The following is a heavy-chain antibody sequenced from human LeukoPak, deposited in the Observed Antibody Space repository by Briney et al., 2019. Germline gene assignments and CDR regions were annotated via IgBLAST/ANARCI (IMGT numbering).Heavy chain of an antibody. D-gene: IGHD3-22*01. J-gene: IGHJ3*02. Sequence: SVKVSCKASGGTFSSYAISWVRQAPGQGLEWMGGIIPIFGTANYAQKFQGRVTITADESTSTAYMELSRLRSDDTAVYYCARIVVVSGAFDIWGQGTMVTVSS. CDR1: GGTFSSYA. V-gene: IGHV1-69*13. CDR2: IIPIFGTA. CDR3: ARIVVVSGAFDI.